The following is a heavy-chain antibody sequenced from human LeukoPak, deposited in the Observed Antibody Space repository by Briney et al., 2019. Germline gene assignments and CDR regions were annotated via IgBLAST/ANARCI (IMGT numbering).Heavy chain of an antibody. Sequence: GGSLRLSCAASGFTFSDYYMSWIRQAPGKGLEWVSYISSSGSTIYYADSVKGRFTISRDNAKNSLYLQMNSLRAEDTAVYYCAREFGVVPAALRKVDLDYWGQGTLVTVSS. D-gene: IGHD2-2*01. V-gene: IGHV3-11*04. CDR1: GFTFSDYY. J-gene: IGHJ4*02. CDR3: AREFGVVPAALRKVDLDY. CDR2: ISSSGSTI.